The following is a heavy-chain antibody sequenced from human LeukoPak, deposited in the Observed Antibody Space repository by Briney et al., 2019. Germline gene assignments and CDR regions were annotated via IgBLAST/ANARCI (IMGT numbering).Heavy chain of an antibody. Sequence: GGSLRLSCAASGLTFDDYGMSWVRQVPGKGLEWVAGISWNGGSTDYADSVKGRFTISRDNAKYSLYLQMNSLTAEDTAVYYCARDRLHYGEYEKTFDYWGQGTLVSVSS. CDR1: GLTFDDYG. CDR3: ARDRLHYGEYEKTFDY. CDR2: ISWNGGST. D-gene: IGHD4-17*01. J-gene: IGHJ4*02. V-gene: IGHV3-20*04.